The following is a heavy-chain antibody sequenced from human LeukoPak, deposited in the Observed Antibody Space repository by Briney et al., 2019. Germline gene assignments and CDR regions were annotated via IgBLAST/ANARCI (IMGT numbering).Heavy chain of an antibody. CDR3: ARNDCSGGSCYPPAS. V-gene: IGHV4-34*01. CDR2: ISHSGST. CDR1: GGSFSGYY. J-gene: IGHJ5*02. D-gene: IGHD2-15*01. Sequence: PSETLSLTCAVYGGSFSGYYWSWIRRPPGKGLEWIGEISHSGSTNYNPSLKSRVTISVDTSKNQFSLKLSSVTAADTAVYYCARNDCSGGSCYPPASWGQGTLVTVSS.